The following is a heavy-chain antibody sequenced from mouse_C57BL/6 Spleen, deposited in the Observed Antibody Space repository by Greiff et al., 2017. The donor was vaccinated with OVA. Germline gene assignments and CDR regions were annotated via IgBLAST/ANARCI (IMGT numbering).Heavy chain of an antibody. CDR2: ISSGSSTI. J-gene: IGHJ4*01. CDR3: ARLNWDYAMDY. Sequence: EVMLVESGGGLVKPGGSLKLSCAASGFTFSDYGMHWVRQAPEKGLEWVAYISSGSSTIYYADTVKGRFTISRDNAKNTLFLQMTSLRSEDTAMYYCARLNWDYAMDYWGQGTSVTVSS. CDR1: GFTFSDYG. D-gene: IGHD4-1*01. V-gene: IGHV5-17*01.